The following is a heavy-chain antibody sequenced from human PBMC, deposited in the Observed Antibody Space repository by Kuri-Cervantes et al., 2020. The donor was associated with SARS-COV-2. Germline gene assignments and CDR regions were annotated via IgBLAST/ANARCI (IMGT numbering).Heavy chain of an antibody. J-gene: IGHJ4*02. Sequence: SEILSLTCTVSGGSISSGSYYWSWIRQPAGKGLEWIGRIYTSGSTNYNPSLKSRVTISVDTSKNQFSLKLSSVTAADTAVYYCARGGPAAMRAYFDYWGQGTLVTVSS. CDR3: ARGGPAAMRAYFDY. V-gene: IGHV4-61*02. CDR2: IYTSGST. D-gene: IGHD2-2*01. CDR1: GGSISSGSYY.